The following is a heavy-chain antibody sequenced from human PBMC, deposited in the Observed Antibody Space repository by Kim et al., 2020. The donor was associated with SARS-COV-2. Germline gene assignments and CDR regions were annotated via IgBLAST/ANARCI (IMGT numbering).Heavy chain of an antibody. CDR1: GFTFSSYA. J-gene: IGHJ3*02. D-gene: IGHD6-13*01. CDR2: ISSNGGST. CDR3: VKGSSWYETAFDI. Sequence: GGSLRLSCSASGFTFSSYAMHWVRQAPGKGLEYVSAISSNGGSTYYADSVKGRFTISRDNSKNTLYLQMSSLRAEDTAVYYCVKGSSWYETAFDIWGQGTMVTVSS. V-gene: IGHV3-64D*09.